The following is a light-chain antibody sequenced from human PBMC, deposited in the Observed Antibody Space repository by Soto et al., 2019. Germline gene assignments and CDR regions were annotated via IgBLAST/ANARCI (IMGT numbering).Light chain of an antibody. Sequence: QSVLTQPPSTSGTPRQRVTISCSGSSSNIGRNTVSWYQHLPGTAPKLLIYSNNRRPSGVPDRFSGPKSGTSASLAISGLQSEDEADYYCAAWDDSLNGFYVFATGTKV. CDR2: SNN. J-gene: IGLJ1*01. V-gene: IGLV1-44*01. CDR3: AAWDDSLNGFYV. CDR1: SSNIGRNT.